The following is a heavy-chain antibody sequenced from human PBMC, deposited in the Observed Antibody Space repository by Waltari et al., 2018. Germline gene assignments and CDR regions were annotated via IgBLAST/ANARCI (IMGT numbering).Heavy chain of an antibody. CDR3: TRGGNYDFWSHSPFVDP. J-gene: IGHJ5*02. D-gene: IGHD3-3*01. CDR2: IRHPGNT. CDR1: GAYFSSYS. Sequence: QVQLQQGGAGLLNPSETLSLTCSVSGAYFSSYSWRGVRHVPGKGLEWIGQIRHPGNTNYNPSLQSRVAISIDPSRNQFSLRVFSVTAADTGLYFCTRGGNYDFWSHSPFVDPWGQGTQVSVSS. V-gene: IGHV4-34*01.